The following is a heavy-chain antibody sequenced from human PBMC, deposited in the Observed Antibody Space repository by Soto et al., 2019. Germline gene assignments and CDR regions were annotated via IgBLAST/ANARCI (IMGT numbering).Heavy chain of an antibody. CDR3: ARDDDLAGNPIDY. V-gene: IGHV3-33*01. Sequence: GGSLRLCCAASGFTFSRYGMHWVRQAPGGGPEWMAVIVNDGRNSNHADSVKGRFTISRDNSNNILYLQMNNLGVEDTAMYYCARDDDLAGNPIDYWAQGTPDNDPS. CDR2: IVNDGRNS. CDR1: GFTFSRYG. J-gene: IGHJ4*02.